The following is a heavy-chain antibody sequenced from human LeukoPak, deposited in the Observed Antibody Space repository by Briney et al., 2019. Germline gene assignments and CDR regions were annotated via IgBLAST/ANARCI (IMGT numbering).Heavy chain of an antibody. CDR2: IHSDGSIT. V-gene: IGHV3-74*01. CDR3: VIDFGITPI. D-gene: IGHD3-3*01. J-gene: IGHJ3*02. Sequence: GGSLRLSCAASGFTFSSYWMHWVRQPPGKGLVWVSRIHSDGSITSYADSVKGRFTISRDNAKNTLYLQMNSMRAEDTAMYYCVIDFGITPIWGQGTMVAVSS. CDR1: GFTFSSYW.